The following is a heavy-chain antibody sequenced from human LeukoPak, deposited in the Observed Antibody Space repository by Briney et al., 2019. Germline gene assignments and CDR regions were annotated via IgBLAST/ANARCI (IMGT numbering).Heavy chain of an antibody. CDR2: INYRGST. V-gene: IGHV4-39*07. CDR1: NASISSNTYY. D-gene: IGHD3-16*01. J-gene: IGHJ4*02. CDR3: ATYKYDYVWGNQHFDY. Sequence: PSETLSLTCTVSNASISSNTYYRAWIRQPPGKGLEYIGGINYRGSTYYNQSLKSRVTLSVDTSKNQFSLKLNSVTAADTAVYYCATYKYDYVWGNQHFDYWGQGTLVAVSS.